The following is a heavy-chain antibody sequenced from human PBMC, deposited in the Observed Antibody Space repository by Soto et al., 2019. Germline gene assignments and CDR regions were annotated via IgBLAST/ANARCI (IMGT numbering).Heavy chain of an antibody. V-gene: IGHV4-31*03. CDR2: IDHSGIT. J-gene: IGHJ5*01. D-gene: IGHD2-8*01. CDR3: ARDRPGIAFPCMRTYNWMDS. Sequence: QVQLQESGPGLVRPSQTLSLGCSVSDDSLSGLGYAWTWIRQQTGQGLEWLGNIDHSGITSYNPSLRGGVTISIDRSKAQFYMDLPSVTAADTAVYYCARDRPGIAFPCMRTYNWMDSWGQGTLVTVSS. CDR1: DDSLSGLGYA.